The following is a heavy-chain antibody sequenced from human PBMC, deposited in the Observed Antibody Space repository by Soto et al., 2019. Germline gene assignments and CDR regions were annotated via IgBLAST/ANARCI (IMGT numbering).Heavy chain of an antibody. Sequence: PGGSLRLSCAASGFTFSSYWMHWVRQAPGKGLVWVSRINSDGSSTSYADSVKGRFTISRDNSKKMLFLQVSNLRSEDTAVYYCARDREYNFWSGYPNIDGMDVWGQGTTVTVSS. CDR2: INSDGSST. J-gene: IGHJ6*02. D-gene: IGHD3-3*01. CDR3: ARDREYNFWSGYPNIDGMDV. V-gene: IGHV3-74*01. CDR1: GFTFSSYW.